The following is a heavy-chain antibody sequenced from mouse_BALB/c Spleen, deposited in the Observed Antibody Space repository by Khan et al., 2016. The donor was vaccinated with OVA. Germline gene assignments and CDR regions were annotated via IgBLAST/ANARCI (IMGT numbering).Heavy chain of an antibody. CDR2: IYPSDSYT. J-gene: IGHJ4*01. D-gene: IGHD2-4*01. CDR1: GYTFTSYW. Sequence: QVQLQQSGAELVRPGASVNLSCKASGYTFTSYWITWVKQRPGQGLEWIGNIYPSDSYTNYNQKFKDKATLTVDKSSTTAYMQLSSPTSEDSAFYYCTSGLRGAMDYWGQGTSVTVSS. CDR3: TSGLRGAMDY. V-gene: IGHV1-69*02.